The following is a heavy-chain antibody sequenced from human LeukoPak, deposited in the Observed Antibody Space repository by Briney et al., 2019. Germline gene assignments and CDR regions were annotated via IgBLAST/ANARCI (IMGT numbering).Heavy chain of an antibody. CDR2: IYYSGST. CDR1: GGSISSSSYY. J-gene: IGHJ4*02. Sequence: SETLSLTCTVSGGSISSSSYYWGWIRQPPGKGLEWIGSIYYSGSTYYNPSPKSRVTISVDTSKNQFSLKLSSVTAADTAVYYCASGIAVAGTENDYWGQGTLVTVSS. D-gene: IGHD6-19*01. CDR3: ASGIAVAGTENDY. V-gene: IGHV4-39*01.